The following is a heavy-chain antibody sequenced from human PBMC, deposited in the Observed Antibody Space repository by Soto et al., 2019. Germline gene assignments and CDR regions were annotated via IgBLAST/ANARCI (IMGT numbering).Heavy chain of an antibody. Sequence: SLRLSCAASGFTISSYGMHWVRQAPGKGLEWVAVIWYDGSNKYYADSLKGRFTISRDNSKNTLYLQMNSLRAEDTAVYYCARDLLEYYYDSSGYSPGYWGQGTLVTVSS. CDR1: GFTISSYG. CDR3: ARDLLEYYYDSSGYSPGY. CDR2: IWYDGSNK. V-gene: IGHV3-33*01. J-gene: IGHJ4*02. D-gene: IGHD3-22*01.